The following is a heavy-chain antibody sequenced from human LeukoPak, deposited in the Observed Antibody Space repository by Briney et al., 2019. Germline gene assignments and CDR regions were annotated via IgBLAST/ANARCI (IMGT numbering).Heavy chain of an antibody. V-gene: IGHV4-31*03. CDR3: ARCTSTSCYNFDN. J-gene: IGHJ4*02. Sequence: SETLSLTCTVSGGSISSGGYYWSWIRQHPGKGLEWIGYIYYSGGTYYNPSLKSRVTISVHTSKNQFSLKLSSVTAADTAVYYCARCTSTSCYNFDNWGQGTLLTVSS. CDR1: GGSISSGGYY. CDR2: IYYSGGT. D-gene: IGHD2-2*02.